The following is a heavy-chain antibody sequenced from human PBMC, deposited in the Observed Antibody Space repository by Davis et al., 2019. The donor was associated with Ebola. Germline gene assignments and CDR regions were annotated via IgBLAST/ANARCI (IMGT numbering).Heavy chain of an antibody. CDR3: ARGSL. J-gene: IGHJ4*02. CDR2: MYADGST. V-gene: IGHV3-66*01. CDR1: GFTVSTYY. Sequence: PAGSLTLSCAASGFTVSTYYINWVRQPPGEGLEWFSVMYADGSTCNADSVKARFTVSRDNSTNTVYLQMNSLIAEDTAPYYCARGSLWGRGTLVIVSS.